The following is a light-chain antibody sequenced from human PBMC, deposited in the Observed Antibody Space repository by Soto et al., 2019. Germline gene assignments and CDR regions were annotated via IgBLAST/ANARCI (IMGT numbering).Light chain of an antibody. J-gene: IGLJ2*01. Sequence: QSALTQPASVSGSPGQSITISCTGTSSDVGGYNLVSWFQQHPGKAPKLMIYDDNKRPSGVSDRLSGSKSGNTASLTISGLQAEYEADNYCCSYAGSSTLVFGGGTQLTVL. CDR2: DDN. V-gene: IGLV2-23*01. CDR3: CSYAGSSTLV. CDR1: SSDVGGYNL.